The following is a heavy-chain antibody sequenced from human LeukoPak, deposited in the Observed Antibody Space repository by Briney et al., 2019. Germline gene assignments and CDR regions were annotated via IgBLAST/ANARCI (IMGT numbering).Heavy chain of an antibody. CDR3: AKDKHRLAAAGTAYYYYGMDV. Sequence: GRSLRLSCAASGFTFDDYAMHWVRQAPGKGLEWVSGISWNSGSIGYADSVKGRFTISRDNAKNSLYLQMNSLRAEDTALYYCAKDKHRLAAAGTAYYYYGMDVWGQGTTVTVSS. CDR2: ISWNSGSI. CDR1: GFTFDDYA. V-gene: IGHV3-9*01. D-gene: IGHD6-13*01. J-gene: IGHJ6*02.